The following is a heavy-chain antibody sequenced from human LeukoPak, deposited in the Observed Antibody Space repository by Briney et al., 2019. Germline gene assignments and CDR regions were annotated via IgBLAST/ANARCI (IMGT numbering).Heavy chain of an antibody. Sequence: GASVKVSCKASGYTFTGYYMHWVRQAPGQGLEWMGRINPNSGGTNYAQKFQGRVTMTRDTSISTAYMELSRLRSDDTAVYYCARDREGVGATLDYWGQGTLVTVSS. CDR3: ARDREGVGATLDY. CDR2: INPNSGGT. D-gene: IGHD1-26*01. V-gene: IGHV1-2*06. CDR1: GYTFTGYY. J-gene: IGHJ4*02.